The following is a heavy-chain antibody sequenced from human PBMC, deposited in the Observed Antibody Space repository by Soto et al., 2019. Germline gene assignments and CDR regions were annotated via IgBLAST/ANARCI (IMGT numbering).Heavy chain of an antibody. D-gene: IGHD4-17*01. J-gene: IGHJ6*02. V-gene: IGHV1-8*01. CDR2: INPNSGNT. CDR3: ARGGFYGVGMDL. CDR1: GGTFTSYD. Sequence: XSVEASCKASGGTFTSYDIDLVRQATGQGLEWMGWINPNSGNTGYSQKFQVRVTITRNTSISTAYMELSRLRSEDTAVYYCARGGFYGVGMDLWGQGTTVTVSS.